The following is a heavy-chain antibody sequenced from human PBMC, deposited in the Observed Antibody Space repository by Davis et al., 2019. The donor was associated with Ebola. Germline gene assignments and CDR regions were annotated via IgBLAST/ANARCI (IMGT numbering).Heavy chain of an antibody. D-gene: IGHD1-1*01. CDR3: ARAQFPTTSDH. Sequence: AASVKVSCKASGGTFITYVINWVRQAPGQGLEWMGGIIPIFGTMNYAQKFQGRVTITADESTTTAYMELSSLRSEDTAVYYCARAQFPTTSDHWGQGTLVTVSS. CDR2: IIPIFGTM. CDR1: GGTFITYV. J-gene: IGHJ4*02. V-gene: IGHV1-69*13.